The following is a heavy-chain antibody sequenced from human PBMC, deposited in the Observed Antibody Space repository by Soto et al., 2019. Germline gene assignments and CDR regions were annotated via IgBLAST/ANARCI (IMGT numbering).Heavy chain of an antibody. CDR1: GFTFSSYG. CDR2: ISYDGGNE. J-gene: IGHJ4*02. CDR3: AKDRYSGTYPTDFDY. D-gene: IGHD1-26*01. Sequence: QVQLVQSGGGVVQPGRSLRLSCAGSGFTFSSYGIHWVRQAPGKGLEWVALISYDGGNEKYTESVKDRFTISRDDSHNVAYVQMISLRTEDTAMYYCAKDRYSGTYPTDFDYWGQGSLVTVSS. V-gene: IGHV3-30*18.